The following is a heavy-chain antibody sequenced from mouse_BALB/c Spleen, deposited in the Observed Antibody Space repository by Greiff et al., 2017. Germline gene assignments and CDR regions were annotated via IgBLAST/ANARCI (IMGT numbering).Heavy chain of an antibody. CDR2: IDPANGNT. CDR3: TRRGLWLRLDY. J-gene: IGHJ2*01. CDR1: GFNIKDTY. D-gene: IGHD2-2*01. Sequence: EVQLQQSGAELVKPGASVKLSCTASGFNIKDTYMHWVKQRPEQGLEWIGRIDPANGNTKYDPKFQGKATLTVDKSSSTAYMQLSSLTSEDSAVYYCTRRGLWLRLDYWGQGTTLTVSS. V-gene: IGHV14-3*02.